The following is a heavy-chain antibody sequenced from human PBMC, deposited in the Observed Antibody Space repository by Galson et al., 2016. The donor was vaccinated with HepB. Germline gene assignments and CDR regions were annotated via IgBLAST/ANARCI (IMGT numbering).Heavy chain of an antibody. Sequence: SETLSLTCTVSGGSISSGGYYCSWIRQSPGKGPEWIGYITYSGNTNYNPSLTSRLTMSIDTSKNQFSLKLTSVTAADTAVYYCARSGSSWYYPFDFWGQGTLVTVSS. CDR3: ARSGSSWYYPFDF. V-gene: IGHV4-61*08. CDR2: ITYSGNT. D-gene: IGHD6-13*01. CDR1: GGSISSGGYY. J-gene: IGHJ4*02.